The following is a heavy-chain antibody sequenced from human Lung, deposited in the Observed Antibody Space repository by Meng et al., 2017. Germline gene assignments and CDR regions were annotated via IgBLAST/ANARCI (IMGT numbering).Heavy chain of an antibody. CDR2: INHSGST. Sequence: HVQLQQWGAGLLTLSETLSLTCVVSGWSFSDYYWSWIRQPPGKGLEWIGEINHSGSTNYNPSLESRATISVDTSQNNLSLKLSSVTAADSAVYYCARGPTTMAHDFDYRGQGTLVTVSS. J-gene: IGHJ4*02. CDR3: ARGPTTMAHDFDY. V-gene: IGHV4-34*01. D-gene: IGHD4-11*01. CDR1: GWSFSDYY.